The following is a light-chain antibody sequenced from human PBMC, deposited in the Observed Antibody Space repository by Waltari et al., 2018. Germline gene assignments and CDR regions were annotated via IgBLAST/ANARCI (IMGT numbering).Light chain of an antibody. CDR2: GGA. CDR1: QSIARN. Sequence: EIVMTQSPPTLSVSPGERATLSCRASQSIARNLAWYQQKPGQAPRLRMYGGATRSTGIPARFSGSGSWTDFTLTISSLQSEDSAVYYCQQYNSWRTFGQGTKLEIK. CDR3: QQYNSWRT. J-gene: IGKJ2*01. V-gene: IGKV3-15*01.